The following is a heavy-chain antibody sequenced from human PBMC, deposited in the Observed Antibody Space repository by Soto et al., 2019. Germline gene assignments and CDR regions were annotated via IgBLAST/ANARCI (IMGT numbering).Heavy chain of an antibody. D-gene: IGHD4-17*01. CDR3: ARGATVTQYDY. V-gene: IGHV4-61*01. J-gene: IGHJ4*02. CDR1: GVSVSSGSFH. Sequence: QVQLQESGPGLVKPSETLSLTCTVSGVSVSSGSFHWAWIRQPPGKGLEWIGFGSYSGTTNYKPSLKSRVTISVDTSRSQISLKVSSLTAADTAVYYCARGATVTQYDYWGQGTLVTVSS. CDR2: GSYSGTT.